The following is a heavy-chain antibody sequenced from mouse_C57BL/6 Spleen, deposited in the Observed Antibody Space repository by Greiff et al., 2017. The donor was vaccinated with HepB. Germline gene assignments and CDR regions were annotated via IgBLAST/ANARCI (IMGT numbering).Heavy chain of an antibody. J-gene: IGHJ2*01. CDR1: GYTFTTYP. CDR2: FHPYNDDT. D-gene: IGHD2-3*01. CDR3: ARGDDGYYPYY. V-gene: IGHV1-47*01. Sequence: VKLVESGAELVKPGASVKMSCKASGYTFTTYPIEWMKQNHGKSLEWIGNFHPYNDDTKYNEKFKGKATLTVEKSSSTVYLGLSRLTSDDSAVYYCARGDDGYYPYYWGQGTTLTVSS.